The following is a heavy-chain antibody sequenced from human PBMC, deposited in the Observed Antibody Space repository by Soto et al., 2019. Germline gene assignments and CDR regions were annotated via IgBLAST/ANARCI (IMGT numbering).Heavy chain of an antibody. J-gene: IGHJ6*02. D-gene: IGHD3-9*01. CDR3: ARVGDYDILTGRSYYYYYGMDV. Sequence: ASVKVSCKASGGTFSSYAISWVRQAPGQGLEWMGGIIPIFGTANYAQRFQGRVTITADESTSTAYMELSSLRSEDTAVYYCARVGDYDILTGRSYYYYYGMDVWGQGTTVTVSS. V-gene: IGHV1-69*13. CDR2: IIPIFGTA. CDR1: GGTFSSYA.